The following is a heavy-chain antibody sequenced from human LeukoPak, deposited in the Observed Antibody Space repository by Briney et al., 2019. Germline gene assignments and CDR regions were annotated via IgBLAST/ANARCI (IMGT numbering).Heavy chain of an antibody. J-gene: IGHJ4*02. V-gene: IGHV4-30-2*03. Sequence: SETLSLTCAVSGGSISSGGYSWSWIRQPPGKGLEWIGIIYYSRNTYYNPSLKSRTSIPVDTSETQFSLMLSPVAAADTAGYSCAKYESGTMLDYWGQGTLVTVSS. CDR3: AKYESGTMLDY. CDR1: GGSISSGGYS. D-gene: IGHD1-1*01. CDR2: IYYSRNT.